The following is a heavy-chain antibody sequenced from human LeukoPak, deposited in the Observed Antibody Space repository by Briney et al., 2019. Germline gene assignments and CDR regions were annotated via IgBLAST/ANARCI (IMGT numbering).Heavy chain of an antibody. Sequence: GGSLRLSCAASGFRFSGYAFVWVRQAPGKGLEGVAVISYDGSIKDYADSVKGRFTISRDNSKNTLYLQMDSLRPDDTAVYYCARDPMAAAADRALCDPWGQGTLVTVSS. CDR3: ARDPMAAAADRALCDP. CDR2: ISYDGSIK. CDR1: GFRFSGYA. J-gene: IGHJ5*02. V-gene: IGHV3-30-3*01. D-gene: IGHD6-13*01.